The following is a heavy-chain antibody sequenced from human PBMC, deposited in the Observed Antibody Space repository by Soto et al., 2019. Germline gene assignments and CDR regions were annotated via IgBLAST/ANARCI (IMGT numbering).Heavy chain of an antibody. V-gene: IGHV3-30*18. CDR2: ISYDGSNK. Sequence: QVQLVESGGGVVQPGRSLRLSCAASGFTFSSYGMHWVRQAPGKGLEWVAVISYDGSNKYYADSVKGRFTISRDNPKNTLYLQMNSLRAEDTAVYYCAKALRSGTDYWGQGTLVTVSS. CDR1: GFTFSSYG. D-gene: IGHD2-2*01. J-gene: IGHJ4*02. CDR3: AKALRSGTDY.